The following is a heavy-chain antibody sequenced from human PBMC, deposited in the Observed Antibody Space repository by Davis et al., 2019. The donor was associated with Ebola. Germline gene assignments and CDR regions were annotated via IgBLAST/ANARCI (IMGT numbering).Heavy chain of an antibody. J-gene: IGHJ3*02. V-gene: IGHV4-4*07. CDR1: GGSISSYY. CDR3: AREKWLNRGDAFDI. D-gene: IGHD6-19*01. Sequence: PGGSLRLSCTVSGGSISSYYWSWIRQPAGKGLEWIGRIYSSGSTSYNPSLKSRVTMSVDTSKNQFSLILRSVTAADTAVYYCAREKWLNRGDAFDIWAKGQWSPSLQ. CDR2: IYSSGST.